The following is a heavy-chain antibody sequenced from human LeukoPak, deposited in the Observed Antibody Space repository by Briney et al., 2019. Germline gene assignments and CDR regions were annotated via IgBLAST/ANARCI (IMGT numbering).Heavy chain of an antibody. CDR1: GYTFSSYE. CDR2: ISSSGSTI. V-gene: IGHV3-48*03. J-gene: IGHJ4*02. CDR3: ARESGNRLVIYFDF. Sequence: PGGSLRVSCAVSGYTFSSYEMNWVRQAPGKGLEWVSYISSSGSTIYYADSVKGRFTVSRDNARNSLSLQMDSLRAEDTAVYYCARESGNRLVIYFDFWGQGTLVTVSS. D-gene: IGHD1-26*01.